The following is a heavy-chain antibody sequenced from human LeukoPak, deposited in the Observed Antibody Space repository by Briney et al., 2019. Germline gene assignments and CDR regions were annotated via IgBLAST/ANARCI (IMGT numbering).Heavy chain of an antibody. CDR3: ARGGYSGSYFDY. Sequence: NLQGRVTMTTDTSTSTAYMEVRSLRADDTAVYYCARGGYSGSYFDYWGQGTLVTVSS. J-gene: IGHJ4*02. D-gene: IGHD1-26*01. V-gene: IGHV1-18*01.